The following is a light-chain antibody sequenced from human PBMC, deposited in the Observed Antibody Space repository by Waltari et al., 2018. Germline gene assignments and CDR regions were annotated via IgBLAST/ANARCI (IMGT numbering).Light chain of an antibody. CDR3: SSFTSRHLYV. J-gene: IGLJ1*01. V-gene: IGLV2-14*01. CDR2: EVN. Sequence: QSALTQPASVSGSPGQSITISCTGSSSDVGGYNYVSWYQQYPGKVPKIMIYEVNNRPSGVSRRFSGSKSGNTASLTISGLQADDEAEYYCSSFTSRHLYVFGTGTAVTVL. CDR1: SSDVGGYNY.